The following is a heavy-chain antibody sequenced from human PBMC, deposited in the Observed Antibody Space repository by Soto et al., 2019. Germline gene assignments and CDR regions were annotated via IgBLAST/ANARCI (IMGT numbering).Heavy chain of an antibody. CDR1: GFTFWNFA. CDR3: XXXXXXXNXXYXXAMDV. V-gene: IGHV3-23*01. Sequence: EVQLXXSGXGLVXPGGSLXLXXSTSGFTFWNFAMAWVRQGPGKGLEWVSTVNDRGGSTYYADSVKGRXXXXRXXXXXXXXXXXXXXXXXXXXXXXXXXXXXXXNXXYXXAMDVXXQGXXVTV. J-gene: IGHJ6*02. CDR2: VNDRGGST.